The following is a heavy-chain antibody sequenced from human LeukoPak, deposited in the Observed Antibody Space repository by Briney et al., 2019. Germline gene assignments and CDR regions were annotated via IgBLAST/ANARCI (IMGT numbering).Heavy chain of an antibody. Sequence: ASVKVSCKASGGTFSSYAISWVRQTPGQGLEWMGGIIPIFGTANHAQKFQGRVTITTDESTSTAYMELSSLRSEDTAVYYCARGLLWFGDTRGNSFDPWGQGTLVTVSS. J-gene: IGHJ5*02. CDR3: ARGLLWFGDTRGNSFDP. D-gene: IGHD3-10*01. V-gene: IGHV1-69*05. CDR2: IIPIFGTA. CDR1: GGTFSSYA.